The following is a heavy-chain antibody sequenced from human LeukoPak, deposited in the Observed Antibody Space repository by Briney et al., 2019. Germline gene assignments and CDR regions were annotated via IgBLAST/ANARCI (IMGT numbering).Heavy chain of an antibody. J-gene: IGHJ5*02. CDR2: IMPLFGTA. CDR3: ARDVHGDYGSGWFDP. V-gene: IGHV1-69*05. Sequence: ASVKVSCKTSGGTFNNSAISWVRQAPGQGLEWLGGIMPLFGTAGYAQKFQGRVTITKDESTRTVYLELTSLTSDDTAVYYCARDVHGDYGSGWFDPWGQRSLVSVSS. CDR1: GGTFNNSA. D-gene: IGHD4-17*01.